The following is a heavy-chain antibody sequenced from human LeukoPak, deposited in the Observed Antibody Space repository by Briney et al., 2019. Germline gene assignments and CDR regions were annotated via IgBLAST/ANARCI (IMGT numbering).Heavy chain of an antibody. Sequence: SETLSLTCAVYGGSFSGYYWSWIRQPPGKGLEWIGEINHSGSTNYNPSLKSRVTISVDTSKNQFSLRLSSVTAADTAVYYCARDGGTSGNNYYFDYWGQGILVTVSS. J-gene: IGHJ4*02. V-gene: IGHV4-34*01. D-gene: IGHD2-2*02. CDR3: ARDGGTSGNNYYFDY. CDR1: GGSFSGYY. CDR2: INHSGST.